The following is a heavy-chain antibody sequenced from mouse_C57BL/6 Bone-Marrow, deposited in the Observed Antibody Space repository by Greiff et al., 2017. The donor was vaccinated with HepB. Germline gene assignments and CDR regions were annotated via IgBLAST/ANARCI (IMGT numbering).Heavy chain of an antibody. CDR1: GFSLTSYG. V-gene: IGHV2-4*01. D-gene: IGHD2-3*01. CDR2: IWSGGST. Sequence: VKLQESGPGLVQPSQSLSITCTVSGFSLTSYGVHWVRQPPGKGLEWLGVIWSGGSTDYNAAFISRLSISKDNSKRQVFFKMNSLQADVPAIYYCAKSPPLCWSGPWFAYWGQGTLVTVSA. J-gene: IGHJ3*01. CDR3: AKSPPLCWSGPWFAY.